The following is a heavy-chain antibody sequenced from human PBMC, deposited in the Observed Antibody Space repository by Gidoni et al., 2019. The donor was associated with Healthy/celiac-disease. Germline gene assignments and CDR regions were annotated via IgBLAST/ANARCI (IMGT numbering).Heavy chain of an antibody. Sequence: QVPLPESGPGLVQPSQTLSLTCTVPGGPIPSASYYGSWLRQPAGKGLEWIGRIYTSGSTNYNPSLKRRVTISVDTSKNQFSLKLSSVTAADTAVYYYAREQGDSSGWYGYYFDYWGQGTLVTVSS. CDR1: GGPIPSASYY. V-gene: IGHV4-61*02. D-gene: IGHD6-19*01. CDR2: IYTSGST. CDR3: AREQGDSSGWYGYYFDY. J-gene: IGHJ4*02.